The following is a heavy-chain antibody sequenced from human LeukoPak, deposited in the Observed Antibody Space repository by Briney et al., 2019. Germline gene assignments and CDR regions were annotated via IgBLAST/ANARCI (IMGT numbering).Heavy chain of an antibody. CDR3: ASGWDSGSYYEGFDY. D-gene: IGHD1-26*01. J-gene: IGHJ4*02. CDR2: IIPIFGIA. V-gene: IGHV1-69*04. CDR1: GGTFSSYA. Sequence: SVKASCKASGGTFSSYAISWVRQAPGQGLEWMGRIIPIFGIANYAQKFQGRVTITADKSTSTAYMELSSLRSEDTAVYYCASGWDSGSYYEGFDYWGQGTLVTVSS.